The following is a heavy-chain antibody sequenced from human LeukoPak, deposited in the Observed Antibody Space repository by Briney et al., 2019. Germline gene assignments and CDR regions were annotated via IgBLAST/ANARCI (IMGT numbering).Heavy chain of an antibody. CDR1: GFTFSSYE. Sequence: GGSLRLSCAASGFTFSSYEMNWVRQAPGKGLEGVSYISRSGSTIYYADSVEGRFTISRDNAKNSLYLQMKSLRAEHTGVYYCVRDHAWSFDYWGQGILVTVSS. CDR2: ISRSGSTI. CDR3: VRDHAWSFDY. D-gene: IGHD2-2*01. J-gene: IGHJ4*02. V-gene: IGHV3-48*03.